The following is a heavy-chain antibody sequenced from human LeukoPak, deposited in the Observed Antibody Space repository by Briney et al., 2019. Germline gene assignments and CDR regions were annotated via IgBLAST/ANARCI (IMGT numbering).Heavy chain of an antibody. CDR1: GVSISAYY. V-gene: IGHV4-4*07. Sequence: SETLSLTCSVSGVSISAYYWSWIRQPAGKGLEWIGRIYPGESIYASEYTNYNPSLKSRVSMSGDTSKNQVSLKLRSVTAADTAVYYCARDPTTVTTIFDSWGQGTLVTVSS. D-gene: IGHD4-17*01. CDR3: ARDPTTVTTIFDS. J-gene: IGHJ4*02. CDR2: IYPGESIYASEYT.